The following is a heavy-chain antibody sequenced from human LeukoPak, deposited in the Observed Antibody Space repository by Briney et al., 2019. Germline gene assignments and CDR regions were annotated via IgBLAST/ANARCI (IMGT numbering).Heavy chain of an antibody. CDR2: IKQDGSEK. Sequence: GSLRLSCAASGFPFSSYWMSWVRQAPGKGLEWVANIKQDGSEKYYVDSVKGRFTISRDNAKNSLYLQMNSLRAEDTAVYYCARDLRGYRDAFDIWGQGTMVTVSS. CDR1: GFPFSSYW. D-gene: IGHD5-12*01. J-gene: IGHJ3*02. CDR3: ARDLRGYRDAFDI. V-gene: IGHV3-7*01.